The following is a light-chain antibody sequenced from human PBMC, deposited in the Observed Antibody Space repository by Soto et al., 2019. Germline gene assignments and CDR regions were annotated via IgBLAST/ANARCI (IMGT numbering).Light chain of an antibody. CDR1: SSNIGAGYD. CDR2: GNT. Sequence: QSVLTQPPSMSEAPGQRVTISCTGSSSNIGAGYDVHWYQHLPGTAPKLLIYGNTNRPSGVPDRFSGSKSGTSASLAITGLQAEDEADYYCQSHDSSLNSWVFGGGTNLTVL. V-gene: IGLV1-40*01. J-gene: IGLJ3*02. CDR3: QSHDSSLNSWV.